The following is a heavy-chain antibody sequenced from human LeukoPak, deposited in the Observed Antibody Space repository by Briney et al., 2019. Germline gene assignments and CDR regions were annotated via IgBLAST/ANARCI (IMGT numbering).Heavy chain of an antibody. D-gene: IGHD3-10*01. CDR1: GYTFTGYY. V-gene: IGHV1-2*02. CDR2: INPNSGGT. CDR3: ARLSGSGSFYDY. J-gene: IGHJ4*02. Sequence: VASVKVSCKASGYTFTGYYMHWVRQAPGQGLEWMGWINPNSGGTNYAQKFQGRVTMTRDTAITTAYMELSRLRSDDTAVYYCARLSGSGSFYDYWGQGTLVTVSS.